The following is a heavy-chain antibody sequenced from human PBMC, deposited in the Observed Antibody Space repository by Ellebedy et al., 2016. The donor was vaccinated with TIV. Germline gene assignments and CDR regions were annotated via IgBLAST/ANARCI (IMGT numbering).Heavy chain of an antibody. Sequence: PGGSLRLSCEASGFTFSYYWMHWVRQAPGKGLVWVSRFNGGGVSPSYSDSVKGRFTISRDKAKKTLYLQMNSLRAEDTAVYYCTRTLTSYYFDYWGQGALVTVSS. D-gene: IGHD2-21*02. J-gene: IGHJ4*02. CDR1: GFTFSYYW. CDR2: FNGGGVSP. CDR3: TRTLTSYYFDY. V-gene: IGHV3-74*01.